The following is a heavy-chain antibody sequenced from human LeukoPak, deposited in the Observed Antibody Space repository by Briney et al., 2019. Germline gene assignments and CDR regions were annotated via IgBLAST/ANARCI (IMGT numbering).Heavy chain of an antibody. CDR3: ARNYGSGSYFPDNWFDP. V-gene: IGHV3-23*01. D-gene: IGHD3-10*01. CDR1: GFTFSSYA. Sequence: PGGSLRLSCAASGFTFSSYAMSWVRQAPGKGLEWVSAISGSGGSTYYADSVKGRFTISRDNSKNTLYLQMNSLRAEDTAVYYCARNYGSGSYFPDNWFDPWXXXTLVTVSS. J-gene: IGHJ5*02. CDR2: ISGSGGST.